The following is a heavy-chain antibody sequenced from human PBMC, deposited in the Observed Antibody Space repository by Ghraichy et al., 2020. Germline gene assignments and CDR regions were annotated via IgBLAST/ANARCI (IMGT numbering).Heavy chain of an antibody. J-gene: IGHJ6*02. CDR2: INHSGST. CDR3: ARDSMTRRGYGMDV. CDR1: GGSFSGYY. V-gene: IGHV4-34*01. Sequence: SQTLSLTCAVYGGSFSGYYWSWIRQPPGKGLEWIGEINHSGSTNYNPSLKSRVTISVDTSKNQFSLKLSSVTAADTAVYYCARDSMTRRGYGMDVWGQGTTVTVSS. D-gene: IGHD2/OR15-2a*01.